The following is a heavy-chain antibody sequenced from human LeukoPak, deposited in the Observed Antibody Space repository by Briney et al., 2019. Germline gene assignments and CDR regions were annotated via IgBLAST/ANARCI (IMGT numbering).Heavy chain of an antibody. J-gene: IGHJ4*02. D-gene: IGHD2-15*01. CDR2: IIPIFGTA. CDR1: GGTFSSYA. Sequence: SVKVSCKASGGTFSSYAISWVRQAPGQGLEWMGRIIPIFGTANYAQKFQGRVTITTDESTSTAYMELSSLRSEDTAVYYCARDPWGGYCSGGSCETSNDYWGQGTLVTVSS. CDR3: ARDPWGGYCSGGSCETSNDY. V-gene: IGHV1-69*05.